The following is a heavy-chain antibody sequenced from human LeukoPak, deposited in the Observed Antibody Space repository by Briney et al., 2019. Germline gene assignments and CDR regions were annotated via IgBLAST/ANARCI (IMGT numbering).Heavy chain of an antibody. Sequence: ASVKVSCKASGYTFTSYGTSWVRQAPGQGLEWMGWISAYNGNTNYAQKLQGRVTMTTDTSTSTAYMELRSLRSDDTAVYYCARVIGSPPYYYYYMDVWGKGTTVTVSS. D-gene: IGHD3-10*01. CDR3: ARVIGSPPYYYYYMDV. J-gene: IGHJ6*03. CDR2: ISAYNGNT. V-gene: IGHV1-18*01. CDR1: GYTFTSYG.